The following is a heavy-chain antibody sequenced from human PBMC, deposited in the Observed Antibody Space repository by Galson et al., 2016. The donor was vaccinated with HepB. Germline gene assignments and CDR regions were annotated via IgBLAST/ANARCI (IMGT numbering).Heavy chain of an antibody. CDR2: ISSGSSNI. Sequence: SLRLSCAASGFIFSTYSMNWPRQAPGKGLEWVSHISSGSSNIYYSDSVKGRFTVSRDNANNTLYLHMESLRGDDTAVYYCARGLEYADYWGQGSLVTVS. D-gene: IGHD1-1*01. CDR3: ARGLEYADY. J-gene: IGHJ4*02. V-gene: IGHV3-48*04. CDR1: GFIFSTYS.